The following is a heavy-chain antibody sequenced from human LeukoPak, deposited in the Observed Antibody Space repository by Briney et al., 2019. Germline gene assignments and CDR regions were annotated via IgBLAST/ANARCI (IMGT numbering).Heavy chain of an antibody. Sequence: SGPALVKPTHTLTLTGTYTGFARSTSGMCVSWIRQPPGKALEGLASIDWDNDKYCSTYLKTRLTITKDTTKNQVVLTMTNMDPVHTATYYCARMIAIGVVYDAFDVWGQGKMVTVSS. V-gene: IGHV2-70*11. CDR2: IDWDNDK. CDR3: ARMIAIGVVYDAFDV. CDR1: GFARSTSGMC. J-gene: IGHJ3*01. D-gene: IGHD3-3*01.